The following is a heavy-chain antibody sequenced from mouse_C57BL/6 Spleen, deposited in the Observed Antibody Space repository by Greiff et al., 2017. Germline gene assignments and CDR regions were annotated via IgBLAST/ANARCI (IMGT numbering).Heavy chain of an antibody. CDR3: ARTYDYDGEYYAMDY. J-gene: IGHJ4*01. Sequence: VQLQQPGAELVRPGSSVKLSCKASGYTFTSYWMHWVKQRPIQGLEWIGNIDPSDSETHYNQKFKDKATLTVDKSSSTAYMQLSSLTSEDSAVYYCARTYDYDGEYYAMDYWGQGTSVTVSS. CDR1: GYTFTSYW. D-gene: IGHD2-4*01. V-gene: IGHV1-52*01. CDR2: IDPSDSET.